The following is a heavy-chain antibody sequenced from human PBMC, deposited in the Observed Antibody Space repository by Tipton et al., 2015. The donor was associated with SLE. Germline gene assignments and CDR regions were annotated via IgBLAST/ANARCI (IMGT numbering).Heavy chain of an antibody. V-gene: IGHV4-61*08. D-gene: IGHD2-2*01. J-gene: IGHJ4*02. CDR2: IYYSGST. CDR3: ASLGYCSSTSCSDY. Sequence: LSLTCTVSGGSISSGGYYWSWIRQHPGKGLEWIGCIYYSGSTNYNPSLKSRVTISVDTSKNQFSLKLSSVTAADTAVYYCASLGYCSSTSCSDYWGQGTLVTVSS. CDR1: GGSISSGGYY.